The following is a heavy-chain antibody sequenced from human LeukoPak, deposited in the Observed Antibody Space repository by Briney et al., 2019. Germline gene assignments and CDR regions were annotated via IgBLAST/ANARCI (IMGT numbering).Heavy chain of an antibody. Sequence: ASVKVSCKASGYTFTGYYMHWVRQAPGQGLERMGWINPNSGGTNYAQKFQGRVTMTRDTSISTAYMELSRLRSDDTAVYYCARVDRLSTPLPDYWGQGTLVTVSS. D-gene: IGHD2/OR15-2a*01. J-gene: IGHJ4*02. CDR1: GYTFTGYY. V-gene: IGHV1-2*02. CDR3: ARVDRLSTPLPDY. CDR2: INPNSGGT.